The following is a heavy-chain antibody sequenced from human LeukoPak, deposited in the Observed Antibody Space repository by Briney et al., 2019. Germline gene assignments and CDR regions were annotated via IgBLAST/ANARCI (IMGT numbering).Heavy chain of an antibody. CDR2: ISGSGGST. D-gene: IGHD6-19*01. J-gene: IGHJ6*02. CDR1: GFPYCSCA. CDR3: AKEAVAVAGTEDV. V-gene: IGHV3-23*01. Sequence: PVGSLRLSCAASGFPYCSCAMSWVRRAPGKAVEWVSAISGSGGSTYYADSVKGRFTISRDNSKNTLYLQMNSLRAEDTAVYYCAKEAVAVAGTEDVWGQGTTVTVSS.